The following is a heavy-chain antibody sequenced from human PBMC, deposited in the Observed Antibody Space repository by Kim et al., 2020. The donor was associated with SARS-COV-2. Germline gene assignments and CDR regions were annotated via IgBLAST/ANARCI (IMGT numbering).Heavy chain of an antibody. Sequence: GGSLRLSCAASGFTFSSYWMSWVRQAPGKGLEWVANIKQDGSEKYYVDSVKGRFTISRDNAKNSLYLQMNSLRAEDTAVYYCARVDSSSWFLYYFDYWGQGTLVTVSS. CDR3: ARVDSSSWFLYYFDY. J-gene: IGHJ4*02. D-gene: IGHD6-13*01. V-gene: IGHV3-7*01. CDR2: IKQDGSEK. CDR1: GFTFSSYW.